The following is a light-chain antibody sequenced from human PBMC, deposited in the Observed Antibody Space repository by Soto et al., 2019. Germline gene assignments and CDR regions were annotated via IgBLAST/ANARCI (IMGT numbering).Light chain of an antibody. CDR1: SSNIGGNS. V-gene: IGLV1-51*01. CDR3: GSWDSSLSAYV. Sequence: QSVMTQPPSVSAAPGPKVAISCSGSSSNIGGNSVSWYQQLPGTAPKLLIYDDNKRPSGIPDRFSGSKSGTSATLGINGFQTGDEADYYCGSWDSSLSAYVFGTGTKVTVL. J-gene: IGLJ1*01. CDR2: DDN.